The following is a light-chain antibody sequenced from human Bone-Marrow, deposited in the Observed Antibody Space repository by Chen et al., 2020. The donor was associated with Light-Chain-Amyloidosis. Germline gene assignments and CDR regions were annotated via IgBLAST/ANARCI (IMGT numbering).Light chain of an antibody. CDR3: QQRSNWPPSIT. CDR2: AVS. J-gene: IGKJ5*01. CDR1: QSVGTN. Sequence: EIVLTQSPATLSLSPGERATLSCRDSQSVGTNLAWYQQKPGQAPRLLIYAVSDRATGIPARFRGSGSGTDFTLTISSLEPADFAVYYCQQRSNWPPSITFGQGTRLDIK. V-gene: IGKV3-11*01.